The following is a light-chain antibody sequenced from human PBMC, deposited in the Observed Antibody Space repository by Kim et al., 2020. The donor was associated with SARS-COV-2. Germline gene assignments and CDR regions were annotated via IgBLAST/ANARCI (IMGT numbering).Light chain of an antibody. J-gene: IGKJ1*01. Sequence: EIVLTQSPGTLSLSPGERATLSCRASQSVSNSFLAWYQQKPGQAPRLLIYGASSRATGIPDRFSGSGSGTDFTLTISRLEPEDFAFYYCQQYGSSPLTFGQGTKVDIK. V-gene: IGKV3-20*01. CDR1: QSVSNSF. CDR2: GAS. CDR3: QQYGSSPLT.